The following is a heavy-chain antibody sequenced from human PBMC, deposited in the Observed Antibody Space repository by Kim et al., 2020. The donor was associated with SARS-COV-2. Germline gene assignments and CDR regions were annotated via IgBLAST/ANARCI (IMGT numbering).Heavy chain of an antibody. CDR2: INAGNGNT. CDR3: SRAYSSWYMGASWFDP. V-gene: IGHV1-3*01. Sequence: ASVKVSCKASGYTFTSYAMHWVRQAPGQRLEWMGWINAGNGNTKYSQKFQGSVIITRDTSAKTAYMELSSLRSEDTAVYYCSRAYSSWYMGASWFDPLG. CDR1: GYTFTSYA. J-gene: IGHJ5*02. D-gene: IGHD6-13*01.